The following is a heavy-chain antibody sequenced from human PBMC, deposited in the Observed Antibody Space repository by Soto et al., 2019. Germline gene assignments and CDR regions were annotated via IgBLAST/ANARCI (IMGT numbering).Heavy chain of an antibody. CDR2: IIPIFGTA. CDR3: ARVRYGGNSYFDY. CDR1: GGTFSSYA. V-gene: IGHV1-69*13. J-gene: IGHJ4*02. Sequence: SVKVSCKASGGTFSSYAISWVRQAPGQGLEWMGGIIPIFGTANYAQKFQGRVTITADESTSTAHMELSSLRSEDTAVYYCARVRYGGNSYFDYWGQGTLVTVSS. D-gene: IGHD4-17*01.